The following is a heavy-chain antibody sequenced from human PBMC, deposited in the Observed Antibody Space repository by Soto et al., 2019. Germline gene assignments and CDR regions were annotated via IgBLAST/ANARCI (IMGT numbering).Heavy chain of an antibody. D-gene: IGHD3-22*01. V-gene: IGHV4-59*01. Sequence: PSETLSLTCTVSGGSISSYYWSWIRQPPGKGLEWIGYIYYSGSTNYNPSLKSRVTISVDTSKNQFSLKLSSVTAADTAVYYCARGLSYYYDSSGYYPFDYWGQGTLVTVSS. J-gene: IGHJ4*02. CDR2: IYYSGST. CDR3: ARGLSYYYDSSGYYPFDY. CDR1: GGSISSYY.